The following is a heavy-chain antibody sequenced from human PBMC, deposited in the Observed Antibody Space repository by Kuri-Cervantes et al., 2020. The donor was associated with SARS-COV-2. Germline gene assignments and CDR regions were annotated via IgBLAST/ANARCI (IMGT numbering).Heavy chain of an antibody. CDR2: ISYDGSNK. J-gene: IGHJ4*02. CDR1: GFTFSSYG. D-gene: IGHD6-13*01. V-gene: IGHV3-30*03. Sequence: LSLTCAASGFTFSSYGMHWVRQAPGKGLEWVAVISYDGSNKYYADSVKGRFTISRDNSKNTLYLQMNSLRAEDTAVYYCASRYSSSWYAVDYWGQGTLVTVSS. CDR3: ASRYSSSWYAVDY.